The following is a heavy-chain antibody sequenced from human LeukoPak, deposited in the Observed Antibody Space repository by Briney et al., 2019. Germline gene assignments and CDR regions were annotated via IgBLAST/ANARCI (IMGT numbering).Heavy chain of an antibody. CDR1: GGTFSSYA. J-gene: IGHJ6*03. CDR2: IIPIFGTA. V-gene: IGHV1-69*05. CDR3: AGGIAVADYYYYYMDV. Sequence: ASVKVSCKASGGTFSSYAISWVRQAPGQGLEWMGRIIPIFGTANYAQKFQGRVTITTDESTSTAYMEPSSLRSEDTAVYYCAGGIAVADYYYYYMDVWGKGTTVTVSS. D-gene: IGHD6-19*01.